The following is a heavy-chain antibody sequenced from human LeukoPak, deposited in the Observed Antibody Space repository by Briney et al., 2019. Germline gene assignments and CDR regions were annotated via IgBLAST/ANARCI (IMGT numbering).Heavy chain of an antibody. Sequence: KPSETLSLTCAVYGGSFSGYYWSWIRQPPGKGLEWIGEINHSGSTNYNPSLKSRVTISVDTSKNQFSLKLSSVTAADTAMYYCARLLAARPHFDYWGQGTLVTVSS. CDR1: GGSFSGYY. V-gene: IGHV4-34*01. CDR2: INHSGST. D-gene: IGHD6-6*01. CDR3: ARLLAARPHFDY. J-gene: IGHJ4*02.